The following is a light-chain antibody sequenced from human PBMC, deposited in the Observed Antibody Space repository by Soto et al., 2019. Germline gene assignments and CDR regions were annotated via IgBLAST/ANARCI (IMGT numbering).Light chain of an antibody. J-gene: IGKJ1*01. V-gene: IGKV3-20*01. CDR2: GAS. CDR3: QQYDSSLT. CDR1: QSVDSRF. Sequence: EIVLTQSPGSLSLSPGERATLSCRASQSVDSRFFAWYQQRPRQAPRLLIYGASRRATGIPQRFTGSGSGTDVTLSNSGLVPEDIVVYYCQQYDSSLTFGLGPKVEIK.